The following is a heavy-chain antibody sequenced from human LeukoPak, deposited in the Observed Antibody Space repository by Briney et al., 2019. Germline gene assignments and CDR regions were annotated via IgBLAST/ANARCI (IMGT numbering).Heavy chain of an antibody. V-gene: IGHV4-4*09. CDR3: ARGGDSYMDV. D-gene: IGHD2-21*01. J-gene: IGHJ6*03. CDR1: GGSISSYY. CDR2: IYTSGST. Sequence: SETLSLTCTVSGGSISSYYWSWIRQPPGKGLEWIGCIYTSGSTNYNPSLKSRVTISVDTSKNQFSLKLSSVTAADTAVYYCARGGDSYMDVWGKGTTVTVSS.